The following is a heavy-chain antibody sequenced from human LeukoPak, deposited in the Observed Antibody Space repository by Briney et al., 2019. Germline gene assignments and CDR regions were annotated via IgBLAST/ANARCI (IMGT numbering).Heavy chain of an antibody. J-gene: IGHJ4*02. D-gene: IGHD2-21*01. V-gene: IGHV4-59*08. CDR2: FYESGGA. CDR3: ARHQLYNDSPLVD. CDR1: GGSISSYH. Sequence: SETLSLTCTVSGGSISSYHWSWIRQPPGKGLEWIGDFYESGGANYNPSLKRRVTISFDTFKNQFSLKLTFVTAADTAVYYCARHQLYNDSPLVDWGQGALVTVSS.